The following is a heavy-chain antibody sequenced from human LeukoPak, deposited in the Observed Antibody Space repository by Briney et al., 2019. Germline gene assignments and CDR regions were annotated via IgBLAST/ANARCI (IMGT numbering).Heavy chain of an antibody. CDR1: GFTFSNYW. CDR3: ARARRYYYGSGSYYNAPGWFDP. V-gene: IGHV3-74*01. J-gene: IGHJ5*02. Sequence: GGSLRLSCAASGFTFSNYWMHWVRQVPGKGLVWVSRINDDGSATFYADSVKGRFTISRDNAKNTLYLQMNSLRAEDTAVYYCARARRYYYGSGSYYNAPGWFDPWGQGTLVTVSS. D-gene: IGHD3-10*01. CDR2: INDDGSAT.